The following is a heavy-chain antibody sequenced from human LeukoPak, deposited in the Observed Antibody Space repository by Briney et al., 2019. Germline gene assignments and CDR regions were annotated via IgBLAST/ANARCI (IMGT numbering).Heavy chain of an antibody. J-gene: IGHJ6*01. CDR3: AKMKRHPFQKYYMDV. V-gene: IGHV3-23*01. CDR2: ISGSGDNT. D-gene: IGHD2/OR15-2a*01. CDR1: GFTFSGFA. Sequence: GGSLRLSCAASGFTFSGFAMSWVRQTPGKGLEWVSGISGSGDNTLYAASVKGRFTISRDNSKNTLYLEMNSLRAEDTAIYYCAKMKRHPFQKYYMDVWGQGTTVTVSS.